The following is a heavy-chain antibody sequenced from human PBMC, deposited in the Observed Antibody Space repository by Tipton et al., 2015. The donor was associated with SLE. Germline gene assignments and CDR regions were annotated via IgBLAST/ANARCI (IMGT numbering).Heavy chain of an antibody. D-gene: IGHD3-10*01. CDR3: AGSLGVRGVIGGFDY. J-gene: IGHJ4*02. Sequence: SLRLSCAASGFTFSSYAMSWVRQAPGKGLEWVAVISYDGSNKYYADSVKGRFTISRDNSKNTLYLQMNSLRAEDTAVYYCAGSLGVRGVIGGFDYWGQGTLVTVSS. CDR1: GFTFSSYA. CDR2: ISYDGSNK. V-gene: IGHV3-30-3*01.